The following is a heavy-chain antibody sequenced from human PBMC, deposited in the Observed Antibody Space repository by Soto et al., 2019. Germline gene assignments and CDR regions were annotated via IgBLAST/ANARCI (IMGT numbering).Heavy chain of an antibody. J-gene: IGHJ4*02. CDR3: ATSYGSGYRAFDY. CDR1: GDTFNFYS. CDR2: VNPIVSMS. V-gene: IGHV1-69*04. Sequence: QVQLVQSGAEVKRPGSSVKVSCKASGDTFNFYSINWVRQAPGLGLAWMGRVNPIVSMSNYAQRFQGRVTMTADKSTSTAYMDLSGLRSEDTAIYYCATSYGSGYRAFDYWGQGALVTVSS. D-gene: IGHD3-10*01.